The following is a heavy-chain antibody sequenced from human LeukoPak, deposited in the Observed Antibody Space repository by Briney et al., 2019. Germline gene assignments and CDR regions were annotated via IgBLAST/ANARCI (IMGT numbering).Heavy chain of an antibody. CDR1: GFTFSSYA. CDR2: GTGGGGST. J-gene: IGHJ4*02. V-gene: IGHV3-23*01. D-gene: IGHD6-13*01. CDR3: AKGGMASATAGPKHFDC. Sequence: GGSLRLSCAACGFTFSSYAMTWLRQAPGKGLDWVSTGTGGGGSTYYADSVKGRFTISRDNSKNTLDLQINSLRAEDTAVYFCAKGGMASATAGPKHFDCWGQGTLVTVSS.